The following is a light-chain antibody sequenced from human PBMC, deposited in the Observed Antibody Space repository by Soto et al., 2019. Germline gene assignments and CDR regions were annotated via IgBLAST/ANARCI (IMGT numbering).Light chain of an antibody. J-gene: IGKJ1*01. V-gene: IGKV1-12*01. CDR3: QQSKTFPWT. Sequence: DLQVTQSPSYVSASVGDRVTITCRASQDIDSWFAWYQQKPGEAPKLLIYAASNLQRGVPSRFSGSGSGTDFTLTISSLQPEDFATYFCQQSKTFPWTFGQGTKVDVK. CDR1: QDIDSW. CDR2: AAS.